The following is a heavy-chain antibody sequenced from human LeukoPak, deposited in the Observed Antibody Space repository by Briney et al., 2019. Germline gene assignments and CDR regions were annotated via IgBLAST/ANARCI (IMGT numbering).Heavy chain of an antibody. Sequence: ASVTVSCTASGYTFTSYGISWVRQAPGQGLEWMGWISAYNGNTNYAQKLQGRVTMTTDTSTSTAYMELRSLRSDDTAVYYCARDLYSGSYNPFNYWGQGTLVTVSS. CDR2: ISAYNGNT. J-gene: IGHJ4*02. D-gene: IGHD1-26*01. CDR1: GYTFTSYG. CDR3: ARDLYSGSYNPFNY. V-gene: IGHV1-18*01.